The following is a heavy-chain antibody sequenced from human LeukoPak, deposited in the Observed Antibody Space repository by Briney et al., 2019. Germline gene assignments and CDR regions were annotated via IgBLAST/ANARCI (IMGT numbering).Heavy chain of an antibody. CDR2: ISYDGSNK. Sequence: PGWSLRLSCAASGFTFSSYGMHWVRQAPGKGLEWVAVISYDGSNKYYADSVEGRFTISRDNSKNTLYLQMNSLRAEDTAVYYCAKSRESDYYYGMDVWGKGTTVTVSS. J-gene: IGHJ6*04. D-gene: IGHD3-10*01. CDR3: AKSRESDYYYGMDV. CDR1: GFTFSSYG. V-gene: IGHV3-30*18.